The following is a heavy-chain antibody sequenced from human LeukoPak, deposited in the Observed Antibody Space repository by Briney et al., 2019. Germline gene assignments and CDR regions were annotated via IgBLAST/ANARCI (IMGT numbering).Heavy chain of an antibody. D-gene: IGHD5-18*01. CDR2: IYYSGNT. V-gene: IGHV4-59*08. Sequence: SETLSLTCTVSGGSISSYYWSWIRQPPGKGLEWIGYIYYSGNTNYNPSLEGRVTISLDTPKNQFSLKLSSVTAADTAVYYCARHRDTTMRTGFDYWGQGTLVTVSS. CDR3: ARHRDTTMRTGFDY. J-gene: IGHJ4*02. CDR1: GGSISSYY.